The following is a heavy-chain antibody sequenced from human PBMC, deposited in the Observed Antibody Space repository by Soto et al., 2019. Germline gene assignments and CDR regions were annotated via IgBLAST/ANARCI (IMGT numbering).Heavy chain of an antibody. D-gene: IGHD1-20*01. CDR1: GFTFSSYA. V-gene: IGHV3-64D*06. Sequence: GGSLRLSCSASGFTFSSYAMHWVRQAPGKGLEYVSAISSNGGSTYYADSVKGRFTISRDNSKNTLYLQMSSLRAEDTAVYYCVRGPYNWNNIHLDYWGQGTLVTVST. CDR3: VRGPYNWNNIHLDY. CDR2: ISSNGGST. J-gene: IGHJ4*02.